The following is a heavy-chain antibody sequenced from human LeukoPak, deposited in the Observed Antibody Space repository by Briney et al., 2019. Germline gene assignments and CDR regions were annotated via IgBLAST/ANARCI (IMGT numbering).Heavy chain of an antibody. CDR2: IYYSGST. V-gene: IGHV4-59*01. CDR3: ARGPYYYMDV. CDR1: GGSISSYY. Sequence: PSETLSLTCTVSGGSISSYYWSWIRQPPGKGLEWIGYIYYSGSTNYNPSLKSRVTTSVDTSKNQFSLKLSSVTAADTAVYYCARGPYYYMDVWGKGTTVTISS. J-gene: IGHJ6*03.